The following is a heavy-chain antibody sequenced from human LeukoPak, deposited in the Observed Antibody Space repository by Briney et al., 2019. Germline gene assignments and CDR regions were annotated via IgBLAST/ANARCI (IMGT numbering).Heavy chain of an antibody. V-gene: IGHV3-64*01. CDR1: GFTFSSYA. J-gene: IGHJ6*03. CDR3: ARTSGYAMTYYYYYMDV. Sequence: GGSLRLSCAASGFTFSSYAVHWVRQAPGKGLEYVSAISSNGGSTYYANSVKGRFTISRDNSKNTLYLQMGSLRAEDMAVYYCARTSGYAMTYYYYYMDVWGKGTTVTVSS. CDR2: ISSNGGST. D-gene: IGHD5-12*01.